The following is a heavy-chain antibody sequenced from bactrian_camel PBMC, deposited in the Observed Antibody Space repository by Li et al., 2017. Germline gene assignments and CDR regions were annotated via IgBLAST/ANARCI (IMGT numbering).Heavy chain of an antibody. V-gene: IGHV3S26*01. CDR1: GYTYSSRYC. Sequence: QVQLVESGGGLVQPGGSLRLSCVVSGYTYSSRYCLMWFRRAPGKEREGVATIVSDGRSTYGTTTYADYLKGRFTISRDNARNTLYLQMNSLKPEDTAMYYCTKDRSYGTRNWAQSTRGQGTQVTVS. CDR3: TKDRSYGTRNWAQST. D-gene: IGHD3*01. J-gene: IGHJ4*01. CDR2: IVSDGRSTYGTT.